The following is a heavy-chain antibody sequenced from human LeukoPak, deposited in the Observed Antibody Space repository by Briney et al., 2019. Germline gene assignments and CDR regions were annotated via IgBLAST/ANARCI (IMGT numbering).Heavy chain of an antibody. CDR1: GYIFTSYD. CDR2: MNPNSGNA. Sequence: ASVKVSCKASGYIFTSYDINWVRQATGQGLEWMGWMNPNSGNAGYAQKFQGRVTITRNTSISTAYMELSSLRSEDTAVYYCARGGVYYDFWSGYHDAFDIWGQGTMVTVSS. D-gene: IGHD3-3*01. V-gene: IGHV1-8*03. J-gene: IGHJ3*02. CDR3: ARGGVYYDFWSGYHDAFDI.